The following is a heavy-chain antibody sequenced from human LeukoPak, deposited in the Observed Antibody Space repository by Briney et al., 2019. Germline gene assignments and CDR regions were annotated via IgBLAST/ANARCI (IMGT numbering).Heavy chain of an antibody. CDR1: GGSISSYY. Sequence: SETLSLTCTVSGGSISSYYWSWIRQPPGKGLEWIGYIHYSGSTNYKSSLKSRVTISVDTSKNQFSLKLSSVTAADTAVYYCARLTGYSSESWFDPWGQGTLVTVSS. D-gene: IGHD3-9*01. J-gene: IGHJ5*02. CDR2: IHYSGST. CDR3: ARLTGYSSESWFDP. V-gene: IGHV4-59*01.